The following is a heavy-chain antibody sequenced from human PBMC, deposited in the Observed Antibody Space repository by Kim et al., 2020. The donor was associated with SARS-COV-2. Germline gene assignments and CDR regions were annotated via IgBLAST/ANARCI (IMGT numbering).Heavy chain of an antibody. V-gene: IGHV5-51*01. D-gene: IGHD3-22*01. CDR3: ARGGPSSGYYTEYFQH. CDR2: IYPGDSDT. Sequence: GESLKISCKGSGYSFTSYWIGWVRQMPGKGLEWMGIIYPGDSDTRYSPSFQGQVTISADKSISTAYLQWSSLKASDTAMYYCARGGPSSGYYTEYFQHWGQGTLVTVSS. CDR1: GYSFTSYW. J-gene: IGHJ1*01.